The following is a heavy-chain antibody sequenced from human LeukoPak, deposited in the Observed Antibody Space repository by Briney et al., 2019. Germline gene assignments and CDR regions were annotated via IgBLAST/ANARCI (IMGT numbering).Heavy chain of an antibody. CDR1: GFTFSSYN. D-gene: IGHD6-13*01. V-gene: IGHV3-48*01. CDR3: ARDVRWDY. J-gene: IGHJ4*02. CDR2: ISSSSSTM. Sequence: SGGSLRLSCAASGFTFSSYNMNWVRQAPGKGPEWVSYISSSSSTMYYADSVKGRFTISRDNAKNSLYLQMNSLRAEDTAVYYCARDVRWDYWGQGTLVTVSS.